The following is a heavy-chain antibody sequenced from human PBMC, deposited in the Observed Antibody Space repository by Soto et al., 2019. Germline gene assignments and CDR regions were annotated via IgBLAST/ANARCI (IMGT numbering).Heavy chain of an antibody. J-gene: IGHJ6*03. D-gene: IGHD3-3*01. CDR1: GGSISSYY. CDR2: IYYSGST. Sequence: SETLSLTCTVSGGSISSYYWSWIRQPPGKGLEWIGYIYYSGSTNYNPSLKSRVTISVDTSKHQFSLKLSSVTAADTAVYYCARDKAGTIFGVVTNDYYYYMDVWGKGTTVTVSS. CDR3: ARDKAGTIFGVVTNDYYYYMDV. V-gene: IGHV4-59*01.